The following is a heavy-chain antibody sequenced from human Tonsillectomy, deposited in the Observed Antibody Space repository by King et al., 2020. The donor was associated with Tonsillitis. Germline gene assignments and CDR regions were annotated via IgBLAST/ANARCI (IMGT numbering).Heavy chain of an antibody. CDR3: ARNGTPLIRPYFLDY. D-gene: IGHD1-26*01. J-gene: IGHJ4*02. CDR1: GFTFTSYW. V-gene: IGHV5-51*01. CDR2: IYPGDTDT. Sequence: VQLVQSGAEVKKPGESLRISCKGSGFTFTSYWIGWVRQMPGKGLEWMGIIYPGDTDTRYSRSFQSQVTISADKSISTAYLQWSSLKASDTAMYYCARNGTPLIRPYFLDYWGQGTLVTV.